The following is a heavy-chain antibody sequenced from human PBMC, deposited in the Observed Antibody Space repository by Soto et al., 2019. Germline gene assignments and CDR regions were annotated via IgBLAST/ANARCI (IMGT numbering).Heavy chain of an antibody. CDR2: VSSRSITI. V-gene: IGHV3-48*02. CDR3: ARGGYCSGGSCFDYSGMDV. J-gene: IGHJ6*02. D-gene: IGHD2-15*01. CDR1: GFTFSTYS. Sequence: PGGSLRLSCAASGFTFSTYSMNWVRQAPGKGLEWVSYVSSRSITIYYADSLKGRFTIFRDNAKNSLYLQMNSLRDEDTAVYYCARGGYCSGGSCFDYSGMDVWGQGTTVTVSS.